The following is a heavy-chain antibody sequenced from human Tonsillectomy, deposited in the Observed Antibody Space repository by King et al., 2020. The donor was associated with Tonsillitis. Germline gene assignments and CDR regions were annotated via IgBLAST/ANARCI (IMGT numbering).Heavy chain of an antibody. D-gene: IGHD1-26*01. CDR2: MYYSGSI. CDR1: GGSISSSDHY. V-gene: IGHV4-39*01. J-gene: IGHJ4*02. Sequence: QLQESGPGVVKPSETLSLTCTVSGGSISSSDHYWAWIRQPPGMGLEWIGYMYYSGSIFYNPSLKSRITISGGTSENRFSLKLSSVTAADTAVYFCARSVSGSFDYWGQGALVTVSS. CDR3: ARSVSGSFDY.